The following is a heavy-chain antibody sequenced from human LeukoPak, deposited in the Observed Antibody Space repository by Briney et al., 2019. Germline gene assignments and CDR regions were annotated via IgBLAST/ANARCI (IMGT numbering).Heavy chain of an antibody. CDR3: AKSYDSSGYTLDY. Sequence: GGSLRLSCAASGFTFSSYGMHWVRQAPGKGLEWVAVIRYDGSNKYYADSVKGRFTISSDNSKNTLYLQMNSLRAEDTAVYYCAKSYDSSGYTLDYWGQGTLVTVSS. CDR2: IRYDGSNK. D-gene: IGHD3-22*01. CDR1: GFTFSSYG. J-gene: IGHJ4*02. V-gene: IGHV3-30*02.